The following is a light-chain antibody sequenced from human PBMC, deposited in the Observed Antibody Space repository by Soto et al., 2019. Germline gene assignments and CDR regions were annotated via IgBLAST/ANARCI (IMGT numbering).Light chain of an antibody. V-gene: IGLV2-14*01. CDR2: DVS. J-gene: IGLJ2*01. CDR3: SSYTSSSTPVV. Sequence: QSALTHPASVPGSPGQSITISCTGTRSDVGGYNYVSWYQQHPGKAPKLMIYDVSNRPSGVSNRFSGSKSGNTASLTISGLHAEYEADYYCSSYTSSSTPVVFGGGTKLTVL. CDR1: RSDVGGYNY.